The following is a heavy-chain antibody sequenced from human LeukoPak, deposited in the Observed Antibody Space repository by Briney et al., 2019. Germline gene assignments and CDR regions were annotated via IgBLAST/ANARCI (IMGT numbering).Heavy chain of an antibody. CDR1: GYSFTSYW. Sequence: GESLKISCKGSGYSFTSYWIGWVRQMPGKGLEWMGIIYPGDSDTRYSPSFQGQVTISADKSISTAYLQWSSLKASDTAMYYCARRLYSYGPFTDDAFDIWGQGTMVTVSS. J-gene: IGHJ3*02. D-gene: IGHD5-18*01. CDR2: IYPGDSDT. CDR3: ARRLYSYGPFTDDAFDI. V-gene: IGHV5-51*01.